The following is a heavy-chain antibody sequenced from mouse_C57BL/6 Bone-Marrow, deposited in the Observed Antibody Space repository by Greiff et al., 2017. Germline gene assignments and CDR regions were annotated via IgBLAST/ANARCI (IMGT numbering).Heavy chain of an antibody. CDR1: GFSLTSYA. J-gene: IGHJ3*01. D-gene: IGHD2-2*01. CDR2: IWTGGGT. V-gene: IGHV2-9-1*01. Sequence: VKVVESGPGLVAPSQCLSITCTVSGFSLTSYAISWVRQPPGKGLEWLGVIWTGGGTNYNSALKSRLSISKDNSKSQVFLKMNSLQTDDTARYYCARYYGYEFAYWGQGTLVTVSA. CDR3: ARYYGYEFAY.